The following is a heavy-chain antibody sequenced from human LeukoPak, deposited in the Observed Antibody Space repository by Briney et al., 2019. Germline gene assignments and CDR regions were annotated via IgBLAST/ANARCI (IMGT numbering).Heavy chain of an antibody. CDR2: IFHSGTT. Sequence: PSETLSLTCAVSGGSISSENWWTWVRQAPGKGLEWIGEIFHSGTTNYNPSLQGRVTMSLDKSKNHFSLRLTSVTAADTAVYYCARKKGYSFGFDYYYMDVWGKGTTVTVSS. J-gene: IGHJ6*03. CDR3: ARKKGYSFGFDYYYMDV. D-gene: IGHD5-18*01. V-gene: IGHV4-4*02. CDR1: GGSISSENW.